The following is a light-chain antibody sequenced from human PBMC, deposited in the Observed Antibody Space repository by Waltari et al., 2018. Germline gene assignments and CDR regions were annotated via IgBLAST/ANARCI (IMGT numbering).Light chain of an antibody. J-gene: IGKJ1*01. CDR1: QGVSTY. V-gene: IGKV1-8*01. CDR2: AAS. CDR3: QQYHDYPWT. Sequence: AIRMIPSPSSLSASIGDTVTISCRASQGVSTYLAWYQQKPGKAPSPLIHAASQLQSGVPSRFSGSGTGTDFTLTITCLQSEDFATYYCQQYHDYPWTFGQGTKVDI.